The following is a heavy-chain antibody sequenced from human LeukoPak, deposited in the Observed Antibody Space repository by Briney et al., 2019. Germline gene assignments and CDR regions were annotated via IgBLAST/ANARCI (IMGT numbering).Heavy chain of an antibody. CDR2: INHSGST. J-gene: IGHJ6*02. Sequence: PSETLSLTCAVYGGSFSGYYWNWIRQPPGKGLEWIGEINHSGSTNYNPSLKSRVTISVDTSKNQFPLKLSSVTAADTAVYYCARAAVGVSDVWGQGTTVTVSS. D-gene: IGHD6-13*01. CDR3: ARAAVGVSDV. CDR1: GGSFSGYY. V-gene: IGHV4-34*01.